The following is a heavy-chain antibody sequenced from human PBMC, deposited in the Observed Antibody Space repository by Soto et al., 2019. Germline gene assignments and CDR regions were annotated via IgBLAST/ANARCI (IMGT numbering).Heavy chain of an antibody. D-gene: IGHD1-1*01. Sequence: QVQLVQSGAEVKKPGSSVKVSCKASGGTFSTSAISWVRQAHGQGLEWVGGIMPVFPTPDYAQNFQGRVTITADESTTTAYLELTSLRADDTAVYYCARDKDRLQLGGNYYYILDVWGQGTAITVPS. CDR1: GGTFSTSA. CDR2: IMPVFPTP. J-gene: IGHJ6*02. CDR3: ARDKDRLQLGGNYYYILDV. V-gene: IGHV1-69*12.